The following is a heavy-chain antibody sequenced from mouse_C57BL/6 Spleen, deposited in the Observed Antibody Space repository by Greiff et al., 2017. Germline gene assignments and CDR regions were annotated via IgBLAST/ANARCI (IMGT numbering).Heavy chain of an antibody. V-gene: IGHV1-9*01. D-gene: IGHD1-1*01. CDR1: GYTFPGYW. CDR3: ARHYYGSDYAMDY. J-gene: IGHJ4*01. Sequence: QVQLKQSGAELMKPGASVKLSCKATGYTFPGYWIEWVKQRPGHGLEWIGEILPGSGSTNYNEKFKGKATFTADTSSNTAYMQLSSLTTEDSAIYYCARHYYGSDYAMDYWGQGTSVTVSS. CDR2: ILPGSGST.